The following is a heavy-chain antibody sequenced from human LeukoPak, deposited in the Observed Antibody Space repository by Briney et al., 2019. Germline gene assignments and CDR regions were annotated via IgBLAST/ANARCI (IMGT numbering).Heavy chain of an antibody. V-gene: IGHV4-34*01. CDR3: ARDGLSSGWSFDY. Sequence: PSETLSLTCAVYGGSFSGYYWSWIRQPPGXGLEWIGEINHSGSTNYNPSLKSRVTTSVDTSKNQFSLKLSSVTAADTAVYYCARDGLSSGWSFDYWGQGTLVTVSS. CDR2: INHSGST. D-gene: IGHD6-19*01. CDR1: GGSFSGYY. J-gene: IGHJ4*02.